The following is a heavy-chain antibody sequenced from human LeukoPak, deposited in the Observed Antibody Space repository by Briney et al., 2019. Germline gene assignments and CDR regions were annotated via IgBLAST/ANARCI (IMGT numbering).Heavy chain of an antibody. V-gene: IGHV3-21*01. Sequence: GGSLRLSCAASGFTFSSYSMNWVRQAPGKGLEWVSSISSSSSYIYYADSVKGRFTISRDNAKNSLYLQMNSLRAEDTAVYYCAREPPREGILWSGESTDAFDIWGQGTMVTVSS. CDR2: ISSSSSYI. CDR1: GFTFSSYS. D-gene: IGHD3-10*01. J-gene: IGHJ3*02. CDR3: AREPPREGILWSGESTDAFDI.